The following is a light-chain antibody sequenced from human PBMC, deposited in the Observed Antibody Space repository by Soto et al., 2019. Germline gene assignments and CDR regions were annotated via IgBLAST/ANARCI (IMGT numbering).Light chain of an antibody. V-gene: IGKV3-15*01. Sequence: EIVLTQSPATLSLSPWERATLSCRASQSVSSYLAWYQQKPGLAPRLLIYGASTRATGIPARFSGSGSGTEFTLTISSLQSEDFAVYYCQQYNNWPRTFGQGTKVDIK. CDR2: GAS. J-gene: IGKJ1*01. CDR3: QQYNNWPRT. CDR1: QSVSSY.